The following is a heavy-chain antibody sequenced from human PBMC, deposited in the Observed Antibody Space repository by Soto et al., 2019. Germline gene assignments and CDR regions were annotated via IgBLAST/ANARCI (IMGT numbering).Heavy chain of an antibody. J-gene: IGHJ6*02. CDR2: LSWDGRHT. V-gene: IGHV3-43*01. CDR1: GFIFDDYS. CDR3: AKARRSIFGGMDV. D-gene: IGHD3-3*01. Sequence: EVKLVESGGVVVQPGGSLRLSCAASGFIFDDYSMYWVRQAPGKGLEWVSLLSWDGRHTYYADSVKGRFIITRDNSRNSLYLQMTSLTTAATALYYCAKARRSIFGGMDVWGQGTTVTVSS.